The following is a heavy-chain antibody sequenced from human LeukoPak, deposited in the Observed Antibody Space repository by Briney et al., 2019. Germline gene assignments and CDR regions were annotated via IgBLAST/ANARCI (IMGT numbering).Heavy chain of an antibody. V-gene: IGHV1-2*02. J-gene: IGHJ6*02. CDR3: AISIAARPGYYYGMDV. CDR2: INPNSGGT. CDR1: GYTFTSYG. Sequence: ASVTVSCKASGYTFTSYGISWVRQAPGQGLEWMGWINPNSGGTNYAQKLQGRVTMTRDTSISTAYMELSRLRSDDTAVYYCAISIAARPGYYYGMDVWGQGTTVTVSS. D-gene: IGHD6-6*01.